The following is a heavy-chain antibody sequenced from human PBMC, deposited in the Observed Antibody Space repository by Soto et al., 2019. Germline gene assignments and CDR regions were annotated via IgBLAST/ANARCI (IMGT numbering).Heavy chain of an antibody. CDR1: GFTFTSYG. J-gene: IGHJ6*02. CDR3: ASPSVWVTASYYGMDV. V-gene: IGHV1-18*01. Sequence: GASVQVSCKASGFTFTSYGISWVRQAPGQGLEWMGWISAYNGNTNYAQKLQGRVTMTTDTSTSTAYMELRSLRSDDTAVYYCASPSVWVTASYYGMDVWGQGTTVTVSS. CDR2: ISAYNGNT. D-gene: IGHD2-21*02.